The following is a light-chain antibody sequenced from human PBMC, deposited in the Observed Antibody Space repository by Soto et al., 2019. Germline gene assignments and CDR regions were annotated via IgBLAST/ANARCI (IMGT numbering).Light chain of an antibody. CDR1: SSNIGAGYD. V-gene: IGLV1-40*01. CDR2: HNT. Sequence: QSVLTQPPSVSEAPGQRVIISCTGSSSNIGAGYDVQWYQQLPGTAPKLLIYHNTNRPSGVPDRFSGSKSGASGSLAITGLQAEDEADYYCQSYDSSLSVLVFGGGTKVTVL. CDR3: QSYDSSLSVLV. J-gene: IGLJ2*01.